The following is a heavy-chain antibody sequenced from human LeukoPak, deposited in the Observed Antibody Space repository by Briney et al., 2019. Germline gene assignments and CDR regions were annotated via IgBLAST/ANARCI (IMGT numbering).Heavy chain of an antibody. J-gene: IGHJ5*02. CDR1: GGSISSSSYY. CDR2: IYYSGST. V-gene: IGHV4-39*01. Sequence: PSETLSLTCTVSGGSISSSSYYWGWIRQPPGKGLEWIGSIYYSGSTYYNPSLKSRVTISVDTSKNQFSLKLSSVTAADTAVYYCARLTPVVVITWGQGTLVTVSS. D-gene: IGHD3-22*01. CDR3: ARLTPVVVIT.